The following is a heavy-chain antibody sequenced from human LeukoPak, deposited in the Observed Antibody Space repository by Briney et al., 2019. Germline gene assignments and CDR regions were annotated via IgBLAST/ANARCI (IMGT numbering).Heavy chain of an antibody. Sequence: ASETLSLTCTVSGGSISSYYWSWIRQPAGRGLEWIGRIYTSGSTNYNPSLKSRVTMAVDTSKNQFSLKLSSVTAADTAVYYCARDKWFGEFDYWGQGTLVTVSS. CDR2: IYTSGST. CDR1: GGSISSYY. D-gene: IGHD3-10*01. CDR3: ARDKWFGEFDY. V-gene: IGHV4-4*07. J-gene: IGHJ4*02.